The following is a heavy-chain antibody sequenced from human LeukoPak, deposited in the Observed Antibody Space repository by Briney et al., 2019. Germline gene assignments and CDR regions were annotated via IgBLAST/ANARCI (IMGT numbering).Heavy chain of an antibody. CDR2: IIPIFGTA. D-gene: IGHD2-2*01. J-gene: IGHJ4*02. CDR3: ARSPGGLVVPAAYDY. V-gene: IGHV1-69*05. Sequence: ASVKVXCKASGGTFISYAISWVRQAPGQGLEWMGRIIPIFGTANYAQKFQGRVTITTDESTSTAYMEMSSQRAEDTDGYYCARSPGGLVVPAAYDYWGQGTLVTVSS. CDR1: GGTFISYA.